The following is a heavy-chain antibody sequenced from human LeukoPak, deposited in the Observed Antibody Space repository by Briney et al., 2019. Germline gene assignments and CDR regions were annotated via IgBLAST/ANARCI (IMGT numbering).Heavy chain of an antibody. CDR1: GFTFSNYA. D-gene: IGHD4-23*01. J-gene: IGHJ4*02. Sequence: GGSLRLSCAASGFTFSNYAMSWVRQAPGEGLEWVSVISGSGGTTYSADSVKGRFTISRDNSKNTLYLQMNSLRAEDTAAYYCARERGSSGGNTNGYFDYWGQGALVTVSS. V-gene: IGHV3-23*01. CDR2: ISGSGGTT. CDR3: ARERGSSGGNTNGYFDY.